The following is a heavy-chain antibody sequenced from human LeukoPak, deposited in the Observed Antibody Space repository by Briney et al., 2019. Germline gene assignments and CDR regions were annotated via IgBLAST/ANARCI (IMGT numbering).Heavy chain of an antibody. V-gene: IGHV3-23*01. CDR1: GFSFSTYY. CDR2: ISGSGGST. D-gene: IGHD5-18*01. J-gene: IGHJ4*02. CDR3: AKDGYSNGYHFDY. Sequence: GGSLRLSCAASGFSFSTYYVNWVRQAPGKGLEWVSAISGSGGSTYYADSVKGRFTISRDNSKNTLYLQMSSLRAEDTAVYSCAKDGYSNGYHFDYWGQGALVTVSS.